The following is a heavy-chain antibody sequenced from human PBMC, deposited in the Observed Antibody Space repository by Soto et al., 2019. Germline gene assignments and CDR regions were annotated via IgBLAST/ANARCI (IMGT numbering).Heavy chain of an antibody. D-gene: IGHD1-26*01. V-gene: IGHV4-30-4*01. CDR1: GGSISSGDYY. CDR2: IYYSGST. CDR3: ARGIVGAIFPIPQ. J-gene: IGHJ4*02. Sequence: SETLSLTCTVSGGSISSGDYYWSWIRQPPGKGLEWIGYIYYSGSTYYNPSLKSRVTISVDTSKNQFSLKLSSVTAADTAVYYCARGIVGAIFPIPQWGQGTLVTVSS.